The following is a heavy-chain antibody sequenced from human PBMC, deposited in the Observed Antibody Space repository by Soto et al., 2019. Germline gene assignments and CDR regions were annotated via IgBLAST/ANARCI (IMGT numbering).Heavy chain of an antibody. CDR3: ARDNPYTNSFGNWFDP. D-gene: IGHD6-13*01. CDR2: IIPVFGTG. J-gene: IGHJ5*02. Sequence: QVRLVQSGAEVKKPGSSVKVSCKASGGTFSNYAITWLRLAPGQGLEWLGGIIPVFGTGNYAQKLQGRVTITADESTSTAYMELNRLRSEDTAVYYCARDNPYTNSFGNWFDPWGQGTLVIVS. V-gene: IGHV1-69*01. CDR1: GGTFSNYA.